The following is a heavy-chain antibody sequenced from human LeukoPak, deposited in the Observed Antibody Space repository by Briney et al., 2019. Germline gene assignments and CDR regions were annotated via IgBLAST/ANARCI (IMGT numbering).Heavy chain of an antibody. CDR1: GFTFGDYA. CDR3: TRNGKYYYDSSGYLGY. V-gene: IGHV3-49*04. CDR2: IRSKAYGGTT. Sequence: GGSLRLSCTASGFTFGDYAMSWVRQAPGKGLEWVGFIRSKAYGGTTEYAASVKGRFTISRDDSKSIAYLQMNSLKTEDTAVYYCTRNGKYYYDSSGYLGYWGQGTLVTVSS. D-gene: IGHD3-22*01. J-gene: IGHJ4*02.